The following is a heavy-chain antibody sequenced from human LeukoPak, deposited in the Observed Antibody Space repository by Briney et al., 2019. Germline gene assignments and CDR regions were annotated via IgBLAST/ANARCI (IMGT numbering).Heavy chain of an antibody. CDR3: ARVSAATTHWHFDL. CDR1: GFTFSSYT. CDR2: FSKSGPYI. J-gene: IGHJ2*01. D-gene: IGHD2-15*01. Sequence: SGGSLRLSYAASGFTFSSYTMNWVRQAPGKGLEWVSSFSKSGPYIYYADSVKGRFTISRDNAKNSLYLQMNSLRAEDTAVYYCARVSAATTHWHFDLWGRGTLVTVSS. V-gene: IGHV3-21*01.